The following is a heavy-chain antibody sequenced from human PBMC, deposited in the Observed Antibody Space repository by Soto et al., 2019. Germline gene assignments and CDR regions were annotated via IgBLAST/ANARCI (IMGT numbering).Heavy chain of an antibody. CDR1: GFTFSSFG. D-gene: IGHD3-3*01. Sequence: PGGSLRLSCAASGFTFSSFGMHWVRQAPGKGLEWVSLIWYDGSKKSYGDSVKGRFTISRDNSRNTVYLQMNSLRADDTAVYYCARDASYYSLWSGYYPSRDGMDVWGQGTTVTVSS. CDR3: ARDASYYSLWSGYYPSRDGMDV. CDR2: IWYDGSKK. J-gene: IGHJ6*02. V-gene: IGHV3-33*01.